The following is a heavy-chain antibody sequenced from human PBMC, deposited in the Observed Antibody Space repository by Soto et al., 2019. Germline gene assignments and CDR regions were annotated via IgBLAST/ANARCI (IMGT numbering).Heavy chain of an antibody. CDR1: GFTFSSYG. CDR2: ISYDGSNK. CDR3: AKVGGEHVYYYDSSGYGRFDY. J-gene: IGHJ4*02. V-gene: IGHV3-30*18. D-gene: IGHD3-22*01. Sequence: GGSLRLSCAASGFTFSSYGMHWVRQAPGKGLEWVAVISYDGSNKYYADSVKGRFTISRDNSKNTLYLQMNSLRAEDTAVYYCAKVGGEHVYYYDSSGYGRFDYWGQGTLVTVSS.